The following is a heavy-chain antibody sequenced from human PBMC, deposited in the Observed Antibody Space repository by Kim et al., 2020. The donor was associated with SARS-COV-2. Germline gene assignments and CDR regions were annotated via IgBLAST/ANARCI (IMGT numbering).Heavy chain of an antibody. D-gene: IGHD3-22*01. V-gene: IGHV4-59*01. J-gene: IGHJ4*02. Sequence: SETLSLTCTVSGGSISSYYWSWIRQPPGKGLEWIGYIYYSGSTNYNPSLKSRVTISVDTSKNQFSLKLSSVTAADTAVYYCARADRSSGYFNNDYWGQGTLVTVSS. CDR3: ARADRSSGYFNNDY. CDR1: GGSISSYY. CDR2: IYYSGST.